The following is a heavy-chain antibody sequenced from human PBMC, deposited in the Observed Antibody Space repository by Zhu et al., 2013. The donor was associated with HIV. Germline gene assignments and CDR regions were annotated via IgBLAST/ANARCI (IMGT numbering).Heavy chain of an antibody. J-gene: IGHJ4*02. CDR2: MSGNGDAI. Sequence: EVQLLQSGGGLVQPGGSLRLSCAASGFTFRTYAMTWVRQAPGKGLEWVSDMSGNGDAINYADSVKGRFTISRDYSKSTLYLQMNSLRADDTAFYYCAKDAVPYDGRLLIDSWGQGTLVTVSS. D-gene: IGHD2-21*01. CDR3: AKDAVPYDGRLLIDS. V-gene: IGHV3-23*01. CDR1: GFTFRTYA.